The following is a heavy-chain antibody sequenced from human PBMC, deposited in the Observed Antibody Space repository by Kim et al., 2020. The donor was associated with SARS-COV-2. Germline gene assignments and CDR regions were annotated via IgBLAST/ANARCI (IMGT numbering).Heavy chain of an antibody. V-gene: IGHV1-3*01. Sequence: YSQKVQGRVTITRDTSARTAYMELSSLRSEDTAVYYCARILRGSWYAFDYWGQGTLVTVSS. J-gene: IGHJ4*02. CDR3: ARILRGSWYAFDY. D-gene: IGHD6-13*01.